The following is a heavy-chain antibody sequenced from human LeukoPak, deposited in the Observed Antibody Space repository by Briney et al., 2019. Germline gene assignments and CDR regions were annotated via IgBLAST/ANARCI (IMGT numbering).Heavy chain of an antibody. CDR1: GGSFSGYY. Sequence: SSETLSLTCAVYGGSFSGYYWSWIRQPPGKGLEWIGEINHSGSTNYNPSLKSRVTTSVDTSKNQFSLKLSSVTAADTAVYYCARGHGYSSSWYVATYYFDYWGQGTLVTVSS. V-gene: IGHV4-34*01. CDR2: INHSGST. D-gene: IGHD6-13*01. J-gene: IGHJ4*02. CDR3: ARGHGYSSSWYVATYYFDY.